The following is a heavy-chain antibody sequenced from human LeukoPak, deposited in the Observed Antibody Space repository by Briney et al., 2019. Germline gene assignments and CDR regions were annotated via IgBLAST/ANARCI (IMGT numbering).Heavy chain of an antibody. J-gene: IGHJ4*02. CDR2: SNPSCGGT. D-gene: IGHD3-22*01. CDR3: GSATYYYDSSGYYYMDY. CDR1: GYTFTSYD. V-gene: IGHV1-46*01. Sequence: ASVTVSCKSSGYTFTSYDMHWVRQPPAQGLEWMGISNPSCGGTNYAHKFQDRVTTTTEEPSNKAYIALRSLSSDDTTVYYCGSATYYYDSSGYYYMDYWGQGPLVTVST.